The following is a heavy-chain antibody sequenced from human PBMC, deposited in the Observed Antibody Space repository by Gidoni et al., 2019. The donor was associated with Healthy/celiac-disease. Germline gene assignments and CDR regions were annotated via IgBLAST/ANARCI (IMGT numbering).Heavy chain of an antibody. CDR3: ARESYYDSSGYYYELLDY. D-gene: IGHD3-22*01. V-gene: IGHV3-48*03. J-gene: IGHJ4*02. CDR2: ISSSGSTI. Sequence: EVQLVESGGGLVQPGGSLRLSCAASGFTFRSYEMNWVRQAPGKGLEWVSYISSSGSTIDDADSVKGRFTISRDNAKNSLYLQMKSLRAEDTAVYYCARESYYDSSGYYYELLDYWGQGTLVTVSS. CDR1: GFTFRSYE.